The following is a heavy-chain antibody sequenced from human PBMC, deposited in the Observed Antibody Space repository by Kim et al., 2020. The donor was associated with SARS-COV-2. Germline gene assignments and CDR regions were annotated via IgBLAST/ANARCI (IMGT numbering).Heavy chain of an antibody. V-gene: IGHV4-30-2*04. CDR3: ARDSPDYGDYFFDY. J-gene: IGHJ4*02. Sequence: NPSLKSRVTISVDTSKNPFSLKLSSVTAADTAVYYCARDSPDYGDYFFDYWGQGTLVTVSS. D-gene: IGHD4-17*01.